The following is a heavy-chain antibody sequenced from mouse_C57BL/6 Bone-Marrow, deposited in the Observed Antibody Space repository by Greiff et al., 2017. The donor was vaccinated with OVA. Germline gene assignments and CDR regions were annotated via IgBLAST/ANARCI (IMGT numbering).Heavy chain of an antibody. J-gene: IGHJ3*01. Sequence: VQLQQSGPELVKPGASVKIPCKASGYTFTDYNMDWVKQSHGKSLEWIGDINPNNGGTIYNQKFKGKATLTVDKSSSTAYMELRSLTSEDTAVYYCAREDYGSSLAWFAYWGQGTLVTVSA. CDR1: GYTFTDYN. CDR3: AREDYGSSLAWFAY. V-gene: IGHV1-18*01. D-gene: IGHD1-1*01. CDR2: INPNNGGT.